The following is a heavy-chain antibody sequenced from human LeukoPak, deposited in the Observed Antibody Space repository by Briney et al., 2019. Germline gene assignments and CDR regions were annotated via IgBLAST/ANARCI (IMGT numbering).Heavy chain of an antibody. V-gene: IGHV3-7*01. CDR2: INQDGSER. D-gene: IGHD1-26*01. Sequence: PGGSLRLSCAASGFTFTTYWMSWVRQAPGKGLEWVAIINQDGSERYYVDSVKGRFTISRDNAKHSLFLQMNALRADDTAVYYCSRDKLVGATTGSYFDLWGRGALVTVSS. CDR1: GFTFTTYW. J-gene: IGHJ2*01. CDR3: SRDKLVGATTGSYFDL.